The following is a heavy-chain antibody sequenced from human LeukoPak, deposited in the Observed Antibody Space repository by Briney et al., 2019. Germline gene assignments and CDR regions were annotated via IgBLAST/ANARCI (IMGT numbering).Heavy chain of an antibody. CDR2: IYYSGST. Sequence: PSETLSLTCTVSGGSISSYYWSWIRQPPGKGLEWIGYIYYSGSTNYNPSLKSRVTISVDRSKNQFSLKLSSVTAADTAVYYCASSSGYSSSWYGYYYGMDVWGQGTTVTVSS. D-gene: IGHD6-13*01. CDR3: ASSSGYSSSWYGYYYGMDV. V-gene: IGHV4-59*12. J-gene: IGHJ6*02. CDR1: GGSISSYY.